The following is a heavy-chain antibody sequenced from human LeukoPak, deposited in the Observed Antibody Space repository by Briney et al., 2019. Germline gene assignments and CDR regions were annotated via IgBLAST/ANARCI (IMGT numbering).Heavy chain of an antibody. CDR3: ARVRITIFGVVYARAFDI. V-gene: IGHV4-38-2*02. D-gene: IGHD3-3*01. J-gene: IGHJ3*02. CDR2: IYHSGSA. CDR1: GYSISSGYY. Sequence: SETLSLTCTVSGYSISSGYYWGWIRQPPGKGLEWIGSIYHSGSAYYNPSLNSGVTISVDTSKNQFSLKLSSVTAADTAVYYCARVRITIFGVVYARAFDIWGQGTMVTVSS.